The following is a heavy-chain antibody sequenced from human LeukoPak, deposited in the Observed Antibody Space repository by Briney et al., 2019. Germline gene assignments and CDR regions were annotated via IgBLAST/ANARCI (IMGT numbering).Heavy chain of an antibody. Sequence: GGSLRLSCAASGFTFSNYAMSWVRQAPGKGLEWVSAITGSGGSTFYADSVKGRFTISRDNSKNTLYLQMNSLRAEDTAVYYCARDQVPAAGFGVFLDYWGQGTLVTVSS. CDR2: ITGSGGST. V-gene: IGHV3-23*01. CDR1: GFTFSNYA. CDR3: ARDQVPAAGFGVFLDY. J-gene: IGHJ4*02. D-gene: IGHD3-3*01.